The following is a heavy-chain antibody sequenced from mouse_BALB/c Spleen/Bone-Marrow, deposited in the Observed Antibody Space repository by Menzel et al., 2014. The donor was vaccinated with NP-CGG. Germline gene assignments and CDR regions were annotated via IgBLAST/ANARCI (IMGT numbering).Heavy chain of an antibody. CDR2: INPSSGYT. CDR3: ARESLYGSNYY. V-gene: IGHV1-4*01. Sequence: VQLQESGAELARPGASVKMSCKASGYTFTSYTMHWVRQRPGQGLEWIGYINPSSGYTNYNQKFKDKATLTADKSSSTAYMQLSSLTSEDSAVYYCARESLYGSNYYWGQGTTLTVSS. J-gene: IGHJ2*01. CDR1: GYTFTSYT. D-gene: IGHD1-1*01.